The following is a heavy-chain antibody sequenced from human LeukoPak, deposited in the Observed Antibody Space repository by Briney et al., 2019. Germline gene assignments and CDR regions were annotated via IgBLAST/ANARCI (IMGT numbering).Heavy chain of an antibody. CDR1: GVSISSSSYY. Sequence: PSETLSLTCTVSGVSISSSSYYWGWIRQPPGKGLEWIGSIYYSGSTYYNPSLKSRVTISVDTSKNQFSLKLSSVTAADTAVYYCARDWGCSSTSCYQTQWGQGTLVTVSS. D-gene: IGHD2-2*01. CDR3: ARDWGCSSTSCYQTQ. V-gene: IGHV4-39*07. J-gene: IGHJ4*02. CDR2: IYYSGST.